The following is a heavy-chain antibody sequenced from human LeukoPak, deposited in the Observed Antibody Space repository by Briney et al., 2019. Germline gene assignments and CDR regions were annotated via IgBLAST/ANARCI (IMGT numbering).Heavy chain of an antibody. V-gene: IGHV3-64D*06. J-gene: IGHJ4*02. D-gene: IGHD2-21*01. CDR1: GFTFSDYA. CDR2: VSSNGENT. CDR3: VKGGASIWWWQDF. Sequence: GGSLRLSCSASGFTFSDYAMHWVRQAPGKGLEYVSVVSSNGENTDYADSVKGRFTISRDNSKNTVHLQLSSLRTEDTAVYHCVKGGASIWWWQDFWGQGTLVTVSS.